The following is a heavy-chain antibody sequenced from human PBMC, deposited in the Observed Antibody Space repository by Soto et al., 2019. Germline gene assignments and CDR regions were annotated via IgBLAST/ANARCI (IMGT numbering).Heavy chain of an antibody. CDR1: GDSVSSNSAA. CDR2: TYYRSKWYN. V-gene: IGHV6-1*01. J-gene: IGHJ6*02. CDR3: ARVGAHSETLGYSGYDYGDYGMDV. Sequence: SQTLSLTCAISGDSVSSNSAAWNWIRQSPSRGLEWLGRTYYRSKWYNDYAVSVKSRITINPDTSKNQFSLQLNSVTPEDTAVYYCARVGAHSETLGYSGYDYGDYGMDVWGQGTTVTVSS. D-gene: IGHD5-12*01.